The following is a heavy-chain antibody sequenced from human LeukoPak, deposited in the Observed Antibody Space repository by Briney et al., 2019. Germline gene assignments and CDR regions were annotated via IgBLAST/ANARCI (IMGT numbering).Heavy chain of an antibody. CDR1: GYTFTNNW. D-gene: IGHD6-19*01. Sequence: HGESLKISCKGSGYTFTNNWITWVRQMPGRGLEWMGRIDPVDSHTDYNPSFQGHDTISVDKAVNTVYLQWGSLEASDSAMYYCARGRGWVDYWGQGALVTVSS. V-gene: IGHV5-10-1*01. CDR3: ARGRGWVDY. J-gene: IGHJ4*02. CDR2: IDPVDSHT.